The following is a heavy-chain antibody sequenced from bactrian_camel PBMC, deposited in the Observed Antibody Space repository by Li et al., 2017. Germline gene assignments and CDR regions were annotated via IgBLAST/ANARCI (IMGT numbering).Heavy chain of an antibody. J-gene: IGHJ4*01. D-gene: IGHD2*01. Sequence: VQLVESGGGSVQSGGSLNLSCAVSGFTASTYCMGWFRQAPGKEREVVAAIGSDGTIGYAEFVRGRFTISRDNAKNTLYLQMNNLKPEDTAMYYCAALRPPCTVYSGADYKGQGTQVTVS. CDR2: IGSDGTI. CDR1: GFTASTYC. V-gene: IGHV3S67*01.